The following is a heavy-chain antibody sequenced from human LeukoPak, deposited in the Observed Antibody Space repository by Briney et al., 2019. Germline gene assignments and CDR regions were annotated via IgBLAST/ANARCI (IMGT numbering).Heavy chain of an antibody. V-gene: IGHV3-21*01. CDR2: ISSSSSYI. CDR1: GFTLSSYS. CDR3: ARSRYYYDSSGSACDY. D-gene: IGHD3-22*01. Sequence: GGSLRLSCAASGFTLSSYSMNWVRQAPGKGLEWVSSISSSSSYIYYADSVKGRFTISRDNAKNSLYLQMNSLRAEDTAVYYCARSRYYYDSSGSACDYWGQGTLVTVSS. J-gene: IGHJ4*02.